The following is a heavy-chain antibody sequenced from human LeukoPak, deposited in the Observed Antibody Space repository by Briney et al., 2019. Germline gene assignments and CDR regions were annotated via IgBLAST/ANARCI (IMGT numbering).Heavy chain of an antibody. CDR3: ARANMVRGVGSFFDRNWFDP. CDR2: INTNTGNP. J-gene: IGHJ5*02. CDR1: GYTFTSYA. Sequence: ASVKVSCKASGYTFTSYAMNWVRQAPGHGLEWMGWINTNTGNPTYAQGFTGRFVFSLDTSVSTAYLQISRLKAEDTAVYYCARANMVRGVGSFFDRNWFDPWGQGTLVTVSS. D-gene: IGHD3-10*01. V-gene: IGHV7-4-1*02.